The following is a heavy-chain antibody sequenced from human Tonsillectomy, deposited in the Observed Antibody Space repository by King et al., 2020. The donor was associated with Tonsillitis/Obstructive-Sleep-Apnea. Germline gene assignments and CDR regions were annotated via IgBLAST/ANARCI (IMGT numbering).Heavy chain of an antibody. J-gene: IGHJ4*02. CDR2: IYYSGNT. CDR3: ARLSMAAAGRSFDY. CDR1: GGPISSSSYY. Sequence: QVQLQESGPGLVKPSETLSLTCTVSGGPISSSSYYWGWIRQPPGKGLEWIGSIYYSGNTYYNPSLKSRVTISVDTSKNQFSLKLSSVTAADTAVYYCARLSMAAAGRSFDYWGQGTLVTVSS. D-gene: IGHD6-13*01. V-gene: IGHV4-39*01.